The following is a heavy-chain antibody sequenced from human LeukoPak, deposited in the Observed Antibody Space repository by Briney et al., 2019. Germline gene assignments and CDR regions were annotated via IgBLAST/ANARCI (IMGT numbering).Heavy chain of an antibody. CDR3: ARDRYSSGWLSAFGY. CDR1: GGSISSYY. V-gene: IGHV4-4*07. J-gene: IGHJ4*02. D-gene: IGHD6-19*01. CDR2: IYTSGST. Sequence: PSETLSLTCTVSGGSISSYYWSWIRQPAGKGLEWIGRIYTSGSTNYNPSLRSRVTMSVDTSKNQFSLKLSSVTAADTAVYYCARDRYSSGWLSAFGYWGQGTLVTVSS.